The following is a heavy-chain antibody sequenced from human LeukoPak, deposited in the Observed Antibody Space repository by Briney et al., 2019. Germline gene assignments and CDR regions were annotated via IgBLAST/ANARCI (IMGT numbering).Heavy chain of an antibody. CDR2: INHSGST. V-gene: IGHV4-34*01. J-gene: IGHJ6*03. Sequence: SETLSLTCAVYGGSFSGYYWSWIRQPPGKGLEWIGEINHSGSTNYNPSLKSRVTISVDTSKNQFSLKLSSVTAADTAVYYCARGVTMVRGVWDYYYYYYMDVWGKGTTVTVSS. D-gene: IGHD3-10*01. CDR3: ARGVTMVRGVWDYYYYYYMDV. CDR1: GGSFSGYY.